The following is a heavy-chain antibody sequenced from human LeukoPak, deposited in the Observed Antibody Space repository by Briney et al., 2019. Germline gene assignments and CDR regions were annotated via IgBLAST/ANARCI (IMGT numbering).Heavy chain of an antibody. CDR1: GYSITELT. J-gene: IGHJ4*02. Sequence: ALVKVSCKVSGYSITELTTHWVRQAPGKGLEWMGGFDPGSGEIIYEQKFQDRVTMTEDTSTDTAYMELSSLRSEDTALYYCATGTHYDLLPFWGQGTLVTVSS. D-gene: IGHD3-9*01. V-gene: IGHV1-24*01. CDR2: FDPGSGEI. CDR3: ATGTHYDLLPF.